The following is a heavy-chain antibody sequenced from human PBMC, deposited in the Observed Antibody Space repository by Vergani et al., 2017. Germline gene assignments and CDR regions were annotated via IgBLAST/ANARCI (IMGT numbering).Heavy chain of an antibody. CDR1: GYTFTSYY. CDR2: INPSGGST. V-gene: IGHV1-46*03. Sequence: QVQLVQSGAEVKKPGASVKVSCKASGYTFTSYYMHLVRQAPGQGLEWMGIINPSGGSTSYAQKFQGRVTMTRDTTTSTVYMELSSLRSEDTAMYYCARDGNAFDIWGQGTMVTVSS. J-gene: IGHJ3*02. CDR3: ARDGNAFDI.